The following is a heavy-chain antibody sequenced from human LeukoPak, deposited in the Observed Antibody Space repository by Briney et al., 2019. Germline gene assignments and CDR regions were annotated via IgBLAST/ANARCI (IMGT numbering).Heavy chain of an antibody. D-gene: IGHD4-11*01. Sequence: PGGTLRPSCAASGFTFSSCGMSWVRQAPGKGLEWVSSISSSSSYIYYADSVKGRFTISRDNAKNSLYLQMNSLRAEDTAVYYCARDPRDTVTNPNRDYWGQGTLVTVSS. J-gene: IGHJ4*02. CDR3: ARDPRDTVTNPNRDY. CDR2: ISSSSSYI. V-gene: IGHV3-21*01. CDR1: GFTFSSCG.